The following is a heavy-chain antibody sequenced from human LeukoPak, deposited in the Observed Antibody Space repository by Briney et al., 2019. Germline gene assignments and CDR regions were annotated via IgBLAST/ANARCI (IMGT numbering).Heavy chain of an antibody. Sequence: KSGGSLGLSCAASGFIFSNSAMNWVRQAPGKGLEWVSSINNDGSYIYYADSVKGRFTISRDNAKNSLYLQMNSLRAEDTAVYYCARDRGSSWYQGAYFDYWGQGTLVTVSS. CDR1: GFIFSNSA. CDR2: INNDGSYI. V-gene: IGHV3-21*04. J-gene: IGHJ4*02. CDR3: ARDRGSSWYQGAYFDY. D-gene: IGHD6-13*01.